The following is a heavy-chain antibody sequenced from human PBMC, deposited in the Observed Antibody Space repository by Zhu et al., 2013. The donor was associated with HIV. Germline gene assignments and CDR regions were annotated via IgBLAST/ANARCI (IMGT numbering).Heavy chain of an antibody. CDR3: ARDGRRARPDS. Sequence: QVQLVQSGPEMKKPGASVKVSCKASGYIFVNYGITWVRQAPGQGLEWVGRISADNGDAIYAQNLQDRVTLTTDTSTYTVYLELRSLISDDTGVYYCARDGRRARPDSWGQGTLVSVSS. V-gene: IGHV1-18*01. CDR1: GYIFVNYG. CDR2: ISADNGDA. D-gene: IGHD6-6*01. J-gene: IGHJ4*02.